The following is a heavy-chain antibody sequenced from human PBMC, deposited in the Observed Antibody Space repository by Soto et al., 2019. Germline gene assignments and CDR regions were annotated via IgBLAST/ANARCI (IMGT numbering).Heavy chain of an antibody. J-gene: IGHJ5*02. Sequence: QVQLVQSGAEEKKPGASVKVSCKASGYTFTSYAMHWVRQAPGQRLEWMGWINAGNGNTKYSQEFQGRVTITRDTSASAAYMERSSLRSEDTAVYYCARDLGPYDYVWGTYRHNWFDPWGQGTLVTVSS. D-gene: IGHD3-16*02. V-gene: IGHV1-3*05. CDR3: ARDLGPYDYVWGTYRHNWFDP. CDR1: GYTFTSYA. CDR2: INAGNGNT.